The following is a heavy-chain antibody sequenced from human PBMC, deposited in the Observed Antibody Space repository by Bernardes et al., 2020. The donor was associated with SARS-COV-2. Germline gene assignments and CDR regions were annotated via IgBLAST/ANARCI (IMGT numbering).Heavy chain of an antibody. J-gene: IGHJ4*02. CDR2: IDPADSDI. CDR1: GHTLTTYW. CDR3: ARQKQYASASYYFDY. Sequence: GESLKISCKDSGHTLTTYWITWVRQTPENGLEWMGTIDPADSDIYYSPSFEGHVTISADRSISAAYLQWSSLRASDTAIYFCARQKQYASASYYFDYWGQGTLVTVSS. D-gene: IGHD6-19*01. V-gene: IGHV5-10-1*01.